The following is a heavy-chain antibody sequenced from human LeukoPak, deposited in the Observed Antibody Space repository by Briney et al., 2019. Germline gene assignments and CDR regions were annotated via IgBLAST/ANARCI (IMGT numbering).Heavy chain of an antibody. J-gene: IGHJ4*02. V-gene: IGHV3-23*01. D-gene: IGHD2-2*02. CDR2: ISGSGGTT. CDR1: GFTFSSYA. Sequence: GGSLRLSCAGSGFTFSSYAMSWVRQAPGKGLEWVSAISGSGGTTYYADSVKGRFTISRDNSKNTLYLQMNSLRAEDTAVYYCSKTLGDSAVIPDCWGQGTLVTISS. CDR3: SKTLGDSAVIPDC.